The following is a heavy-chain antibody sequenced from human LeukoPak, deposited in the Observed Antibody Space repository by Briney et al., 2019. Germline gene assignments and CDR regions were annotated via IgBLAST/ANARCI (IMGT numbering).Heavy chain of an antibody. CDR3: ARGFKVTTPGGFDP. Sequence: PSETLSLICAVYGGSFSGYYCSWIREPPGKGREWLGEINYSGSTNYNPSRRSRLTISVDASKPQFSLKLSSVTAADTAVYYCARGFKVTTPGGFDPWAQGTLVTVSS. D-gene: IGHD4-17*01. J-gene: IGHJ5*02. CDR1: GGSFSGYY. CDR2: INYSGST. V-gene: IGHV4-34*01.